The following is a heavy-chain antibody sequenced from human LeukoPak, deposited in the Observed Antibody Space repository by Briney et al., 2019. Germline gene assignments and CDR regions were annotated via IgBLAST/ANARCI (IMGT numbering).Heavy chain of an antibody. CDR3: AKDRDYDSSGYYNWFDP. Sequence: PGGSLRLSCAASGFTFSSYAMSWVRQAPGKGLEWVSAISGSGGSTYYADSVKGRFTISRDNSKNTLYLQMNSLRAEDTAVYYCAKDRDYDSSGYYNWFDPWGQGTLVTVSS. V-gene: IGHV3-23*01. CDR1: GFTFSSYA. D-gene: IGHD3-22*01. CDR2: ISGSGGST. J-gene: IGHJ5*02.